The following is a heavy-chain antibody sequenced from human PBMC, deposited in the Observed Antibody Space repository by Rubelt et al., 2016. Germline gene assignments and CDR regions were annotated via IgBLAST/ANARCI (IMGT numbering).Heavy chain of an antibody. CDR3: ARHVGTVVTPADY. D-gene: IGHD4-23*01. CDR2: INHSGST. V-gene: IGHV4-34*01. Sequence: LQLQESGPGLVKPSETLSLTCAVYGGSFSGYYWSWIRQPPGKGLEWIGEINHSGSTNYNPSLNSRVTISVDTSKNPFSLKLSSVTAADTAVYYCARHVGTVVTPADYWGQGTLVTVSS. J-gene: IGHJ4*02. CDR1: GGSFSGYY.